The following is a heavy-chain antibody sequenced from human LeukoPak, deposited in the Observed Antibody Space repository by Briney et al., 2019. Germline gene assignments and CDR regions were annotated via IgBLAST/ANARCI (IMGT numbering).Heavy chain of an antibody. D-gene: IGHD6-6*01. CDR1: GGTFSSYA. CDR3: ARLAGSSSSDY. J-gene: IGHJ4*02. Sequence: SVKVSCKASGGTFSSYAISWVRQAPGRGLEWMGGIIPIFGTANYAQKFQGRVTITTDESTSTAYMELSSLRSDDTAVYYCARLAGSSSSDYWGQGTLVTVSS. CDR2: IIPIFGTA. V-gene: IGHV1-69*05.